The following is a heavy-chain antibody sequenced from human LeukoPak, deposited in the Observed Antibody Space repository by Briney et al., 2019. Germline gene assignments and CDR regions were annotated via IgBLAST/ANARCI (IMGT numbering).Heavy chain of an antibody. Sequence: GGSLRLSCVASGYTFSSYSINWVRQAPGKGLELVSSISVRSNYIYYADSVRGRFSISRDDARDSLYLQMNSLRAEDTAVYYCVRLGRNSDTSGFYYYYDFWGQGALVTVSS. CDR1: GYTFSSYS. J-gene: IGHJ4*02. CDR3: VRLGRNSDTSGFYYYYDF. D-gene: IGHD3-22*01. V-gene: IGHV3-21*01. CDR2: ISVRSNYI.